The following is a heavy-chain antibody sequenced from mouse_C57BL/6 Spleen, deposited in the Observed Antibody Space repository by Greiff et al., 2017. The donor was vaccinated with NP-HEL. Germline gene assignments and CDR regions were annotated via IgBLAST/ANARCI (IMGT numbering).Heavy chain of an antibody. V-gene: IGHV3-8*01. D-gene: IGHD1-1*01. Sequence: EVMLVESGPGLAKPSQTLSLTCSVTGYSITSDYWNWIRKFPGNKLEYMGYISYSGSTYYNPSLKSRISITRDTSKNQYYLQLNSVTTEDTATYYCARGSSYPYWYFDVWGTGTTVTVSS. CDR2: ISYSGST. CDR1: GYSITSDY. CDR3: ARGSSYPYWYFDV. J-gene: IGHJ1*03.